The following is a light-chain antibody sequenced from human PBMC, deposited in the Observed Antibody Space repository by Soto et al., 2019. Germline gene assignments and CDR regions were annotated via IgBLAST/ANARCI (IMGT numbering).Light chain of an antibody. CDR1: QSISSW. CDR3: QQYNSYSPCT. V-gene: IGKV1-5*01. Sequence: DIQMTQSPSTLSASVGDRVTITCRASQSISSWLAWYQQKPGKAPKLLIYDASSLGSGVPSRFSGSGSGTEFTLTISSLQPDDFATYYCQQYNSYSPCTFGQGTKLEIK. J-gene: IGKJ2*02. CDR2: DAS.